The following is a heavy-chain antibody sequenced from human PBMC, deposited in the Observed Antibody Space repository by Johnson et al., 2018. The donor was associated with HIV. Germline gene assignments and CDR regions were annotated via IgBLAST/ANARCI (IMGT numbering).Heavy chain of an antibody. Sequence: QVQLVESGGGVVQPGRSLRLSCAASGFTFSSYGMHWVRQAPGKGLEWVAVISYDGSNKYYADSVKGRFTISRDNSKNTLYLQMNSLRAEDTAVYYCARSVDYGDSLCAFDIWGQGTMVTVSS. CDR3: ARSVDYGDSLCAFDI. CDR1: GFTFSSYG. J-gene: IGHJ3*02. CDR2: ISYDGSNK. V-gene: IGHV3-30*19. D-gene: IGHD4-17*01.